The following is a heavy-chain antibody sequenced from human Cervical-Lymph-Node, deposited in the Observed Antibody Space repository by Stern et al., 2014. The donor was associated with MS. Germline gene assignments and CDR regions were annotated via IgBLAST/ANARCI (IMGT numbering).Heavy chain of an antibody. CDR3: ARGDSEAPIYYFDY. J-gene: IGHJ4*02. D-gene: IGHD2-21*01. V-gene: IGHV1-69*01. CDR2: ITPIFDAT. Sequence: QVQLEQSGAGVMMPSPSLTVTCATSGGTFNNYANCWVRIPPRQGLEWMGGITPIFDATNYAQKLQGRITITADESTRTAYMELSSLRSDDTAMYYCARGDSEAPIYYFDYWGQGTLVTVSS. CDR1: GGTFNNYA.